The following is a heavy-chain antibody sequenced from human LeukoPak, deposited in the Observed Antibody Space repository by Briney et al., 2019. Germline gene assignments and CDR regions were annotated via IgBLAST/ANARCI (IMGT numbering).Heavy chain of an antibody. V-gene: IGHV4-39*07. CDR2: MHYSGDT. CDR1: GDSMRFVNHY. CDR3: ARGTTVTIDWFDP. D-gene: IGHD4-17*01. J-gene: IGHJ5*02. Sequence: PSDTLSLTCSVSGDSMRFVNHYWGWIRRPPGKGLEWFGSMHYSGDTYYNPSLKSRVTISVDTSKTQFSLKLSSVTAADTAVYYCARGTTVTIDWFDPWGQGTLVTVSS.